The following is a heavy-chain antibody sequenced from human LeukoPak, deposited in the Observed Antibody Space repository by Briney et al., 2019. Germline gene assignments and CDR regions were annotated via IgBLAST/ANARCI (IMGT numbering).Heavy chain of an antibody. CDR2: IQYDGSNK. D-gene: IGHD6-13*01. Sequence: GGSLRLSCAASGFTFSNYGMHWVRQAPGKGLEWVAFIQYDGSNKYYVDSVKGRFSISRDNSKNTLYLQMNSLRPDDAAIYYCAKDYRSSQYYFDSWGQGILVTVSS. CDR1: GFTFSNYG. J-gene: IGHJ4*02. CDR3: AKDYRSSQYYFDS. V-gene: IGHV3-30*02.